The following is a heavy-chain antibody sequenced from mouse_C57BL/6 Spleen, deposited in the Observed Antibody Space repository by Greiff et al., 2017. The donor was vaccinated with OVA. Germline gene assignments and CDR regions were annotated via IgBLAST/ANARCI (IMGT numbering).Heavy chain of an antibody. D-gene: IGHD1-1*01. Sequence: QVHVKQPGAELVKPGASVKMSCKASGYTFTSYWITWVKQRPGQGLEWIGDIYPGSGSTNYNEKFKSKATLTVDTSSSTAYMQLSSLTSEDSAVYYCARKRVVARYYDVWGTGTTVTVSS. V-gene: IGHV1-55*01. CDR2: IYPGSGST. CDR3: ARKRVVARYYDV. CDR1: GYTFTSYW. J-gene: IGHJ1*03.